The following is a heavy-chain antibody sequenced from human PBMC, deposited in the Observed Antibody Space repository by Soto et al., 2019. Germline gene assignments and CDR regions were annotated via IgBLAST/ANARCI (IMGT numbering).Heavy chain of an antibody. Sequence: SLRLSCAASGFTFSSYAMHWVRQAPGKGLEWVAVISYDGSNKYYADSVKGRFTISRDNSKNTLYLQMNSLRAEDTAVYYCARDPGSFAFDIWGQGTMVTVSS. CDR1: GFTFSSYA. D-gene: IGHD6-25*01. J-gene: IGHJ3*02. CDR2: ISYDGSNK. V-gene: IGHV3-30-3*01. CDR3: ARDPGSFAFDI.